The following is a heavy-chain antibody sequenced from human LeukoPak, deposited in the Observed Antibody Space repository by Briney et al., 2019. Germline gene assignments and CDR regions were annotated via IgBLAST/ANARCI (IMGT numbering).Heavy chain of an antibody. Sequence: PVGSLRLSSAAPVFTLTRYAMSWGRQGPGEGLEWGSAISGSGGSTYYADSVKGRFTISRDNSKNTLYLQMNSLRDEDTAVYYCARDRHIWGSYRGLDYWGQGTLVTVSS. D-gene: IGHD3-16*02. V-gene: IGHV3-23*01. J-gene: IGHJ4*02. CDR1: VFTLTRYA. CDR3: ARDRHIWGSYRGLDY. CDR2: ISGSGGST.